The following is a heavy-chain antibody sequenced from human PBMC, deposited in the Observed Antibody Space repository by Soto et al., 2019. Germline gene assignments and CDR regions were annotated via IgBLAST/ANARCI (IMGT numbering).Heavy chain of an antibody. V-gene: IGHV5-51*01. Sequence: VFHQISSNGFGCSFTSYWIGWVRKMPGKGLEWMGIIYPGDSDTRYSPSFQGQVTISADKSISTAYLQWSSLKASDTAMYYCARPGPNYCSGGSCYLIFDYWGQGTLVTVSS. J-gene: IGHJ4*02. CDR3: ARPGPNYCSGGSCYLIFDY. CDR1: GCSFTSYW. D-gene: IGHD2-15*01. CDR2: IYPGDSDT.